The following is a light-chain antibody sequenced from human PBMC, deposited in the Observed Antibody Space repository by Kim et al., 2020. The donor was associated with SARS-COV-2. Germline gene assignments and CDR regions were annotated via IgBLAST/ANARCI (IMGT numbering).Light chain of an antibody. J-gene: IGLJ3*02. CDR2: EDN. V-gene: IGLV6-57*04. Sequence: NFMLTQPHSVSESPGKTVTISCTRSSGSIASNYVQWYQQRPGCAPTTVIYEDNQRPSGVPDRFSGSLDSSSNSASLTISGLKTEDEADYYCQSYDSSNLWVFGGGAQVAVL. CDR3: QSYDSSNLWV. CDR1: SGSIASNY.